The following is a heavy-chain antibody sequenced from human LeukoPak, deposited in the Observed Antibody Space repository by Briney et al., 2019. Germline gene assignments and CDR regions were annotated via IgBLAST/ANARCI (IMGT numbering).Heavy chain of an antibody. J-gene: IGHJ4*02. D-gene: IGHD3-10*01. Sequence: EASVKVSCKASGYTFTSYYMHWVRQAPGQGLEWMGIINPSGVSTIYAQIFQGRVTMTRDTSTSTVYMALSSLRSEDTAVYYCATCNPYYYGSRNLKELDYWGQGTLVTVSS. CDR3: ATCNPYYYGSRNLKELDY. V-gene: IGHV1-46*01. CDR1: GYTFTSYY. CDR2: INPSGVST.